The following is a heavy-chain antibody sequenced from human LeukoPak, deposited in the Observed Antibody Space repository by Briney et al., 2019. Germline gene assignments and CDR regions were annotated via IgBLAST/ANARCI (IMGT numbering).Heavy chain of an antibody. CDR2: INPNSGGT. CDR1: GYTFTGYY. V-gene: IGHV1-2*06. D-gene: IGHD3-22*01. CDR3: ARDDYSSGYYLDY. J-gene: IGHJ4*02. Sequence: ASVKVSCKASGYTFTGYYMHWVRQAPGQGLEWMGRINPNSGGTNYAQKFQGRVTMTRDTSISTAYMELSRLTSDDTAVYYCARDDYSSGYYLDYWGQGTLVTVSS.